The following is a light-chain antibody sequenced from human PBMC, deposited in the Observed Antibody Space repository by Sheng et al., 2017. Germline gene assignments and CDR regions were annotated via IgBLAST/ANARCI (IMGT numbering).Light chain of an antibody. CDR2: VNSDGSH. CDR1: SGHSRYA. CDR3: QTWGTGIRV. Sequence: QLVLTQSPSASASLGASVKLTCTLSSGHSRYAIAWHQQQPGKGPLYLMKVNSDGSHTKGDGIPDRFSGSRSGAERYLTISSLQSEDEADYYCQTWGTGIRVFGGGTKLTVL. J-gene: IGLJ3*02. V-gene: IGLV4-69*01.